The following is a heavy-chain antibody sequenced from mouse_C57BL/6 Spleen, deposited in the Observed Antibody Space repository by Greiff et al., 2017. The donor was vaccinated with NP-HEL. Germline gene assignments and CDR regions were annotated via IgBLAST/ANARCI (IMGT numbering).Heavy chain of an antibody. D-gene: IGHD1-1*01. CDR3: ARGDYYGTYAMDY. J-gene: IGHJ4*01. CDR1: GYTFTSYG. Sequence: VQLQQSGAELARPGASVKLSCKASGYTFTSYGISWVKQRPGQGLEWIGEIYPRSGNTYYNEKFKGKATLTADKSSSTAYMELRSLTSEDSAVYFCARGDYYGTYAMDYWGQGTSVTVSS. V-gene: IGHV1-81*01. CDR2: IYPRSGNT.